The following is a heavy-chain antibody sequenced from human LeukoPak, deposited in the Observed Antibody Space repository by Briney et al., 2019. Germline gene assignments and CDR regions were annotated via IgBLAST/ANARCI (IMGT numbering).Heavy chain of an antibody. D-gene: IGHD3-10*01. Sequence: GGSLRLSCAASGFTFTTFWMTWVRQAPGKGLEWVANINQDGSEKYSVDSVKGRFTISRDNAQNSLYLQMSRLRAEDTAIYYCARGLSFAYWGQGTLVTVSS. J-gene: IGHJ4*02. CDR1: GFTFTTFW. V-gene: IGHV3-7*01. CDR3: ARGLSFAY. CDR2: INQDGSEK.